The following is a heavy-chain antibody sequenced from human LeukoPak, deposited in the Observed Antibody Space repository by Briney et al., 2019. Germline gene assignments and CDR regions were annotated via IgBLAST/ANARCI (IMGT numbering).Heavy chain of an antibody. J-gene: IGHJ4*02. D-gene: IGHD2-15*01. Sequence: KASETLSLTCTVSGGSISSYYWSWIRQPPGKGLEWIGYIYYSGSTNYNPSLKSRVTISVDTSKNQFSLKLSSVTAADTAVYYCARESTYCSGGSCYSVADYWGQGTLVTVSS. CDR3: ARESTYCSGGSCYSVADY. CDR1: GGSISSYY. CDR2: IYYSGST. V-gene: IGHV4-59*01.